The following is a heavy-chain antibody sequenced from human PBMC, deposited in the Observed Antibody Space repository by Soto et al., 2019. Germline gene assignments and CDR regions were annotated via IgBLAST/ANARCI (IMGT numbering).Heavy chain of an antibody. V-gene: IGHV1-69*13. CDR3: ARVATRYCSGGSCSSYGMDV. Sequence: ASVKVSCEASGGTFSSYAISWVRQAPGQGLEWMGGIIPIFGTANYAQKFQGRVTITADESTSTAYMELSSLRSEDTAVYYCARVATRYCSGGSCSSYGMDVWGQGTTVTVSS. CDR2: IIPIFGTA. J-gene: IGHJ6*02. D-gene: IGHD2-15*01. CDR1: GGTFSSYA.